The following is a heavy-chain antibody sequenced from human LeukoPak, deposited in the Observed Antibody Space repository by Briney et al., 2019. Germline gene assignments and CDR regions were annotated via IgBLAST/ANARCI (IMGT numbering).Heavy chain of an antibody. CDR3: TKHRYSMNV. V-gene: IGHV4-59*08. Sequence: SGTLSLTCTVSGVSINNYYWSWIRQPPGKGLEWIGYISYSGSTNYNPSLKSRVTMSVDTSKNQFSLSLSSVTAGDTAVYYCTKHRYSMNVWGQGTTVTVS. CDR2: ISYSGST. J-gene: IGHJ6*02. CDR1: GVSINNYY.